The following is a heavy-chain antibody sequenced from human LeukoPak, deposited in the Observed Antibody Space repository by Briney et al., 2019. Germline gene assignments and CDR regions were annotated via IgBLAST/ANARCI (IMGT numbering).Heavy chain of an antibody. CDR3: ARERGEHSGDYDY. CDR1: GGAFSSYT. V-gene: IGHV1-18*01. D-gene: IGHD4-17*01. J-gene: IGHJ4*02. CDR2: ISAYNGNT. Sequence: GSSVKVSCKASGGAFSSYTISWVRQAPGQGLEWMGWISAYNGNTNYAQKLQGRVTMTTDTSTSTAYMELRSLRSDDTAVYYCARERGEHSGDYDYWGQGTLVTVSS.